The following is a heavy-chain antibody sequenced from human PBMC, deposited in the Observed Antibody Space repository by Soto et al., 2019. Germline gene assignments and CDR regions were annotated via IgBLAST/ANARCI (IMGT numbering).Heavy chain of an antibody. CDR3: ARVSTIFGVVPYSDAFDI. CDR2: INPSGGST. Sequence: GASVKVSCTASGYTFTSYYMPWVRKAPGQGLEWMGIINPSGGSTSYAQKFQGRVTMTRDTSTSTVYMELSSLRSEDTAVYYCARVSTIFGVVPYSDAFDIWGQGTMVTVSS. V-gene: IGHV1-46*03. CDR1: GYTFTSYY. J-gene: IGHJ3*02. D-gene: IGHD3-3*01.